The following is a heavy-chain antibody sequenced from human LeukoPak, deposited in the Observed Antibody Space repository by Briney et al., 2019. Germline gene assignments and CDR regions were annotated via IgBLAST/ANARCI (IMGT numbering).Heavy chain of an antibody. CDR1: GGSISGYY. D-gene: IGHD3-3*01. Sequence: ASETLSLTCTVSGGSISGYYWSWIRQPPGKGLEWIGEINHSGSTNYNPSLKSRVTISVDTSKNQFSLKLSSVTAADTAVYYCAGITIFGVGPDYYYYMDVWGKGTTVTVSS. CDR3: AGITIFGVGPDYYYYMDV. J-gene: IGHJ6*03. CDR2: INHSGST. V-gene: IGHV4-34*01.